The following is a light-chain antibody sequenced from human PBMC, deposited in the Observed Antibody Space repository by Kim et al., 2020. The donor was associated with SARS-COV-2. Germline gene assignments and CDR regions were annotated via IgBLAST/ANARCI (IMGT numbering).Light chain of an antibody. CDR1: QSVLYSSNNKNY. Sequence: RATINGKSSQSVLYSSNNKNYLAWYHQKPGQPPKLLIYWASTRESGVPDRFSVSGSGTDFTLTISSLQAEDVAVYYCQQYYSTPYTFGQGTKLEI. J-gene: IGKJ2*01. V-gene: IGKV4-1*01. CDR3: QQYYSTPYT. CDR2: WAS.